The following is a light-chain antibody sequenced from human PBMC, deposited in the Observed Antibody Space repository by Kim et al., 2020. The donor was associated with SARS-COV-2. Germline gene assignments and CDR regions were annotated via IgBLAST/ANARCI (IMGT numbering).Light chain of an antibody. CDR1: RLRSSY. V-gene: IGLV3-19*01. CDR3: NSRDNNDNVL. CDR2: GKN. Sequence: AMGQTVTISCPGNRLRSSYTSSYQQKPGQAPIVVVYGKNNRPSGIPDRFSGSSSGNTASLTITGTQAGDEADYYCNSRDNNDNVLFGGGTQLTVL. J-gene: IGLJ2*01.